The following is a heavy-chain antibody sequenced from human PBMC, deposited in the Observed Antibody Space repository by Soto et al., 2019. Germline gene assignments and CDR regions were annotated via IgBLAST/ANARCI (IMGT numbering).Heavy chain of an antibody. V-gene: IGHV1-8*01. CDR1: GCTFSDFA. CDR3: ARGNPFNYAGFDV. D-gene: IGHD3-16*01. CDR2: MNAKSGDT. Sequence: QAHLEQSGAELKRPGSSVKVSCKASGCTFSDFAINWLRQASGQGPAWMGWMNAKSGDTFFPQRFQGKFNMTWDTSLSTAYMEVGSLTSDDTAIYYCARGNPFNYAGFDVWGQGTTVAVSS. J-gene: IGHJ6*02.